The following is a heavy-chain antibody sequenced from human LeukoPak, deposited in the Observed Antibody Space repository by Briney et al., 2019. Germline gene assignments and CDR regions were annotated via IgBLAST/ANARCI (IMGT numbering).Heavy chain of an antibody. CDR3: ARDHGFWFDP. CDR1: GFMFSSYA. V-gene: IGHV3-30*04. CDR2: ISRDESRA. Sequence: PGRSLRLSCAASGFMFSSYAMHWVRQAPGKGLEWVAVISRDESRAYYADSVKGRFIISRENSKNTMYLQMNSLRPVDTAEYYCARDHGFWFDPWGQGTLVTVSS. J-gene: IGHJ5*02.